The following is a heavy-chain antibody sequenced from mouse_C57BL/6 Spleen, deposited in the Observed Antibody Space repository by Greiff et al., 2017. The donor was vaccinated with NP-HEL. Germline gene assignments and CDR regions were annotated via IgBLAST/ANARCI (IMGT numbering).Heavy chain of an antibody. Sequence: QVQLKESGPGLVQPSQSLSITCTVSGFSLTSYGVHWVRQSPGKGLEWLGVIWRGGSTDYNAAFMSRLSITKDNSKSQVFFKMNSLQADDTAIYYCAKDYGSSYVGYAMDYWGQGTSVTVSS. CDR2: IWRGGST. CDR3: AKDYGSSYVGYAMDY. CDR1: GFSLTSYG. J-gene: IGHJ4*01. D-gene: IGHD1-1*01. V-gene: IGHV2-5*01.